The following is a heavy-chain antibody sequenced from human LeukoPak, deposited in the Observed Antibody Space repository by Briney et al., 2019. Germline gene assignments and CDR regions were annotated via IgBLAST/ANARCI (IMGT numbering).Heavy chain of an antibody. Sequence: PGGSLRLSCAASGFTFSNAWMSWVRQAPGKGLEWVGRIKSKTDGGTTDYAAPVKGRFTISRDVSKNTLYLQINSLKTEDTAVYYCTKVAIGDFFSYWGQGTLVTVSS. J-gene: IGHJ4*02. D-gene: IGHD2-2*01. V-gene: IGHV3-15*01. CDR3: TKVAIGDFFSY. CDR2: IKSKTDGGTT. CDR1: GFTFSNAW.